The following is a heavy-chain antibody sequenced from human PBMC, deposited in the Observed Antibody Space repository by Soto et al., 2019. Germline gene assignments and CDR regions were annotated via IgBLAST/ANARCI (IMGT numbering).Heavy chain of an antibody. V-gene: IGHV4-31*03. J-gene: IGHJ4*02. CDR2: IYYSGST. Sequence: QVQLQESGPGLVKPSQTLSLTCTVSGGSISSGGYYWSWILQHPGKGLEWIGYIYYSGSTYYNPSLKSRVTISVDTSKNQFSLKLSSVTAADTAVYYCARVPYCSSTSCSTPRFDYWGQGTLVTVSS. CDR3: ARVPYCSSTSCSTPRFDY. CDR1: GGSISSGGYY. D-gene: IGHD2-2*01.